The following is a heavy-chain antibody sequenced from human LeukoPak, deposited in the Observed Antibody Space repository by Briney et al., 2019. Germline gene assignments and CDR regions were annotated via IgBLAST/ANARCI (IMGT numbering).Heavy chain of an antibody. Sequence: PGGSLRLSCTASGLTFSTYALSWVRQTPGKGLEWLSVIRATGSTTYYADSVRGRFTISRDNSKNTLYLQMNSLRVEDTAVYYCARDPGYSSGWFDYWGQGALVTVSS. CDR1: GLTFSTYA. J-gene: IGHJ4*02. V-gene: IGHV3-23*01. CDR2: IRATGSTT. CDR3: ARDPGYSSGWFDY. D-gene: IGHD6-19*01.